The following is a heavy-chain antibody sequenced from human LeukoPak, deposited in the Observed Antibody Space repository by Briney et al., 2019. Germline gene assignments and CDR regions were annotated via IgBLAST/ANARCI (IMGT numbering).Heavy chain of an antibody. CDR1: GFTFSSYV. CDR3: AKRLSWNYVGGEFDY. J-gene: IGHJ4*02. Sequence: GGSLRLSCAASGFTFSSYVMSWVRQAPGKGLEWVSAISGSGGSTYYADSVKGRFTISRDNSKSTLYLQMNSLRAEDTAVYYCAKRLSWNYVGGEFDYWGQGTLVTVSS. CDR2: ISGSGGST. D-gene: IGHD1-7*01. V-gene: IGHV3-23*01.